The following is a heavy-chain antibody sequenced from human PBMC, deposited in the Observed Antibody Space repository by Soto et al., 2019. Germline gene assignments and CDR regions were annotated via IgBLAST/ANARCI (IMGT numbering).Heavy chain of an antibody. CDR1: GFTFSSYA. Sequence: PGGSLRLSCAASGFTFSSYAMIWVRQAPGKGLEWVSAISGSGGSTYYADSVKGRFTISRDNSKNTLYLQMNSLRAEDTAVYYCAKGNVLRFLEWSMGGQGTLVTVSS. CDR2: ISGSGGST. D-gene: IGHD3-3*01. J-gene: IGHJ4*02. CDR3: AKGNVLRFLEWSM. V-gene: IGHV3-23*01.